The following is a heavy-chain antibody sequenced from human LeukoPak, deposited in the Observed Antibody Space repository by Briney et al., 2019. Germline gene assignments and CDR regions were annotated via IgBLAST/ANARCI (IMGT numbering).Heavy chain of an antibody. V-gene: IGHV4-39*07. D-gene: IGHD3-3*01. CDR2: IYYSGST. Sequence: SETLSLTCTVSGGSISSSSYYWGWIRQPPGKGLEWIGSIYYSGSTDYNPSLKSRVTISVDTSKNQFSLKLSSVTAADTAVYYCARDRRFLDYYYGMDVWGQGTTVTVSS. CDR3: ARDRRFLDYYYGMDV. J-gene: IGHJ6*02. CDR1: GGSISSSSYY.